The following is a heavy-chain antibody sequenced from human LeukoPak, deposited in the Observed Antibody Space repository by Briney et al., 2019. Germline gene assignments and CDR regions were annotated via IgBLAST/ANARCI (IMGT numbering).Heavy chain of an antibody. V-gene: IGHV4-39*07. D-gene: IGHD3-10*01. Sequence: SETLSLTCTVSGGSISSSSYYWGWIRQPPGKGLEWIGEINHSGSTNYNPSLKSRVTISVDTSKNQFSLKLSSVTAADTAVYYCARTPWFGELLVYYYYGMDVWGKGTTVTVSS. CDR3: ARTPWFGELLVYYYYGMDV. CDR1: GGSISSSSYY. J-gene: IGHJ6*04. CDR2: INHSGST.